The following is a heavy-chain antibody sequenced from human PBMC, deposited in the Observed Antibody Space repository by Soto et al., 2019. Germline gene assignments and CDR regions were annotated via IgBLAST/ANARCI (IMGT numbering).Heavy chain of an antibody. J-gene: IGHJ4*02. CDR3: ARGEAYTNYEDY. Sequence: ASVKVSCKASGYTFNAYYINWVRQAPGQGLEWMGWISAYNGNTNYAQKLQGRVTMTTDTSTSTAYMELRSLRSDDTAVYYCARGEAYTNYEDYWGQGTLVTVSS. V-gene: IGHV1-18*01. D-gene: IGHD4-4*01. CDR2: ISAYNGNT. CDR1: GYTFNAYY.